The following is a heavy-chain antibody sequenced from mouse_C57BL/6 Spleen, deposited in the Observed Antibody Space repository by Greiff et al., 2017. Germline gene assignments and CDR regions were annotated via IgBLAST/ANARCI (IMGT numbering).Heavy chain of an antibody. CDR2: INPNYGTT. V-gene: IGHV1-39*01. Sequence: QLQESGPELVKPGASVKISCKASGYSFTDYNMNWVKQSNGKSLEWIGVINPNYGTTSYNQKFKGKATLTVDQSSSTAYMQLNSLTSEDSAVYYCARRDSSGYPYAMDDWGQGTSVTVSS. D-gene: IGHD3-2*02. CDR1: GYSFTDYN. J-gene: IGHJ4*01. CDR3: ARRDSSGYPYAMDD.